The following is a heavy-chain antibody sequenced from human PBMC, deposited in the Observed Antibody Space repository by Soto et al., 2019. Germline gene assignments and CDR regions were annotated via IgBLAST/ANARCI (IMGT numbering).Heavy chain of an antibody. Sequence: SETLSLTCTFYGDSITNNHWWSWVRQPPGKGPELIGEIYHTGIANYNPSLESRVAFSVDKSKNQFSLSLTSVTAADTAVYYCVSKLGPYYYGLDVWGQGTTVTVSS. CDR3: VSKLGPYYYGLDV. CDR2: IYHTGIA. V-gene: IGHV4-4*02. J-gene: IGHJ6*02. D-gene: IGHD3-16*01. CDR1: GDSITNNHW.